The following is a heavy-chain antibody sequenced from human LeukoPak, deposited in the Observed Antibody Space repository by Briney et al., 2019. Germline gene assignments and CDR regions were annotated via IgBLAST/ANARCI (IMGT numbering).Heavy chain of an antibody. CDR2: IKTDGSET. CDR1: GLTFSKSW. CDR3: AKYDGSIRPFEY. Sequence: GGSLRLSCAASGLTFSKSWMSWVRQAPGKGLEWVANIKTDGSETRYVDSVKGRFTISRDNVRESLFLQMNSLRTEDTALYYCAKYDGSIRPFEYWGQGALVTVSS. J-gene: IGHJ4*02. V-gene: IGHV3-7*01. D-gene: IGHD6-13*01.